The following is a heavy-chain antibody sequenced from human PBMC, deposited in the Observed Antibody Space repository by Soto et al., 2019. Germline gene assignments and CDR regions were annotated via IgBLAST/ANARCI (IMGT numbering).Heavy chain of an antibody. Sequence: SVKVSCKASGFTFTSSAMQWVRQARGQRLEWIGWIVVGSGNTNYAQKFQERVTITRDMSTSTAYMELSSLRSEDTAVYYCAAAYCSGGSCYSVGDAFDIWGQGTMVTVSS. D-gene: IGHD2-15*01. J-gene: IGHJ3*02. CDR2: IVVGSGNT. CDR1: GFTFTSSA. CDR3: AAAYCSGGSCYSVGDAFDI. V-gene: IGHV1-58*02.